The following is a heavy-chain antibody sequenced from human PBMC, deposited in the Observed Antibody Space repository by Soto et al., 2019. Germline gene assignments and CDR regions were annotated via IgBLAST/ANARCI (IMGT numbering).Heavy chain of an antibody. CDR1: GYTFTGYY. V-gene: IGHV1-2*02. J-gene: IGHJ5*02. D-gene: IGHD3-22*01. Sequence: ASVKVSCKASGYTFTGYYMHWVRQAPGQGLEWMGWINPNSGGTNYAQKFQGRVTMTRDTSISTAYMELSRLRSDDTAVYYCARWAVAYYYDSPLDPWGQGALVTVSS. CDR3: ARWAVAYYYDSPLDP. CDR2: INPNSGGT.